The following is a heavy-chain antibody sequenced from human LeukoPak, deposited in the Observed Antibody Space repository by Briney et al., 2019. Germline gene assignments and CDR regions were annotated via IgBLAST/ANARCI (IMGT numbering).Heavy chain of an antibody. CDR1: GSTFSSYA. CDR2: ISGSGGST. V-gene: IGHV3-23*01. D-gene: IGHD6-19*01. J-gene: IGHJ3*02. CDR3: AKRVIAVAGYDAFDI. Sequence: PGGSLRLSCVASGSTFSSYAMSWVRQAPGKGLEWVSAISGSGGSTYYADSVKGRFTISRDNSKNTLYLQMNSLRAEDTAVYYCAKRVIAVAGYDAFDIWGQGTLVTVSS.